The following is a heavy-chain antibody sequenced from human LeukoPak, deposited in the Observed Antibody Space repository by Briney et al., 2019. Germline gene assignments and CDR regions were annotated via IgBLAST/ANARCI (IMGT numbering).Heavy chain of an antibody. CDR3: AREGSGRTAYNDGLDV. CDR2: IRSGGST. Sequence: GGSLRLSCAASGFTVSSSYMTWVRQAPGKGLEWVSVIRSGGSTVYADSVKGRFTISRDNSKNTLYLQLNSLRAEDTAVHYCAREGSGRTAYNDGLDVWGQGTMVTVSS. J-gene: IGHJ3*01. D-gene: IGHD3-10*01. V-gene: IGHV3-53*01. CDR1: GFTVSSSY.